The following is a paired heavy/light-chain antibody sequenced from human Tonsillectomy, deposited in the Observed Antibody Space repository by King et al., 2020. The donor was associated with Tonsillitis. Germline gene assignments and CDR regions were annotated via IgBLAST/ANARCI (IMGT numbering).Light chain of an antibody. CDR1: SGSIAANY. J-gene: IGLJ3*02. V-gene: IGLV6-57*01. Sequence: NFILTQPHSLSESPGKTVTISCTRSSGSIAANYVQWYQQRPGSAPATVIHENNERPSGVPDRFSGSIDSSSNSASLTISGLKTEDEADYYCQSYDSTSWVFGGGTKLTVL. CDR3: QSYDSTSWV. CDR2: ENN.
Heavy chain of an antibody. D-gene: IGHD7-27*01. CDR2: ISSDGTTK. Sequence: QVQLVESGGGVVQPGRSLRVSCAASGFTFSDYAMHWVRQAPGKGLEWVAVISSDGTTKYCADSVKGRFTLSRDNSKNTLFLQMNSLRADDTAVYYCARAWGYVDWGQGTLVTVSS. CDR1: GFTFSDYA. V-gene: IGHV3-30-3*01. J-gene: IGHJ4*02. CDR3: ARAWGYVD.